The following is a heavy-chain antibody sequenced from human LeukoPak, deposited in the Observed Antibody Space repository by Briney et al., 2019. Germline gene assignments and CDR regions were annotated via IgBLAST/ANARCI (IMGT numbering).Heavy chain of an antibody. D-gene: IGHD3-22*01. CDR1: GFTFSNYA. J-gene: IGHJ4*02. CDR2: ISGSGSST. CDR3: AKGSYYDSSGSFYFDY. V-gene: IGHV3-23*01. Sequence: QPGGSLRLSCAASGFTFSNYAMTWVRQAPGKGLEWVSGISGSGSSTYYADSVKGRFTISRDNSKNTLYVQVNSLGTEDTAAYYCAKGSYYDSSGSFYFDYWGQGTLVTVSS.